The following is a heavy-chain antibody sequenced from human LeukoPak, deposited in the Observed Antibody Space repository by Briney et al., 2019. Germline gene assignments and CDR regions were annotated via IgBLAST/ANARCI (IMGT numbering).Heavy chain of an antibody. CDR3: ARFDLPASDYDILTGPEKREYYYYMDV. D-gene: IGHD3-9*01. J-gene: IGHJ6*03. CDR1: GDTISTSFYY. V-gene: IGHV4-39*07. CDR2: IFYSGTT. Sequence: SETLSLTCTVFGDTISTSFYYWDWIRQPPGKGLEWIGGIFYSGTTYYNPSLKSRVTMSVDTSKNQFSLKLSSVTAADTAVYYCARFDLPASDYDILTGPEKREYYYYMDVWGKGTTVTVSS.